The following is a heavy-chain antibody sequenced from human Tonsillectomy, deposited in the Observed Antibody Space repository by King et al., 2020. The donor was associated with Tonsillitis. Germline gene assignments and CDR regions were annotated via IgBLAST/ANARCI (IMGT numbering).Heavy chain of an antibody. CDR1: GYTFTSYY. CDR3: GRDRGGFGSDTAMVPGGVDY. V-gene: IGHV1-46*03. CDR2: INPSGGST. J-gene: IGHJ4*02. D-gene: IGHD5-18*01. Sequence: VQLVESGAEVKKPGASVKVSCKASGYTFTSYYMHWVRQAPGQGLEWMGIINPSGGSTSYAQKFQGRVTMTRDTSTGTVYMELSSLRSEDTAVYYCGRDRGGFGSDTAMVPGGVDYWGQGTLVTVSS.